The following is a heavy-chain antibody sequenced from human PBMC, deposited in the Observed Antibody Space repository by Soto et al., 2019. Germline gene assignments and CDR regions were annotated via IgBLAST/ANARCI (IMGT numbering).Heavy chain of an antibody. J-gene: IGHJ4*02. V-gene: IGHV3-30*18. CDR3: TKGGWSSSGWSDC. CDR1: GFSFSNYA. D-gene: IGHD6-19*01. CDR2: ISYEGSAQ. Sequence: QVQLVESGGGVVQPGGSLRLSCAASGFSFSNYAMNWVRQAPDKGLEWVALISYEGSAQYYADSVKGRFTISRDNSKNKLYLQMNSLRVEDTALYYGTKGGWSSSGWSDCWGQGTLVTVPS.